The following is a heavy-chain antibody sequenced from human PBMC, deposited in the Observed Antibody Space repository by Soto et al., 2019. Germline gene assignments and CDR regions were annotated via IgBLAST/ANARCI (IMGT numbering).Heavy chain of an antibody. V-gene: IGHV1-69*13. Sequence: GASVKVSCKASGGTFSSYAISWVRQAPGQGLEWMGGIIPIFGTANYAQKFQGRVTITADESTSTAYMELSSLRSEDTAVYYCASPSTVTTNYYFDYWGQGTLVTVSS. D-gene: IGHD4-17*01. CDR3: ASPSTVTTNYYFDY. J-gene: IGHJ4*02. CDR1: GGTFSSYA. CDR2: IIPIFGTA.